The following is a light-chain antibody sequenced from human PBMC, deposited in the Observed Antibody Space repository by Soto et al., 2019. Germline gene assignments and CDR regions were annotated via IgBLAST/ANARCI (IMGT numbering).Light chain of an antibody. CDR3: TSFAPGRIYV. V-gene: IGLV2-14*03. CDR2: EVS. Sequence: QSALTPPASVSGSPGPSIPNSCSGNSSDIGAYDLVSWYQQHPGRAPKLIIYEVSHRFSGLSYRFSGSKSGNTASLTISGLQAEDEGDYYCTSFAPGRIYVFGSGTKVTVL. J-gene: IGLJ1*01. CDR1: SSDIGAYDL.